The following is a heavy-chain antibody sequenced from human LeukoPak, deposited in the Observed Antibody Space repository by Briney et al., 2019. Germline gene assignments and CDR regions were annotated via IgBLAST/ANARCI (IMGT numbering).Heavy chain of an antibody. J-gene: IGHJ4*02. Sequence: GGSLKISFKGSGCRFNSYWIGWGRQMPGKGVEWMGIIYPGECDTRYRPSFQGEVNISVGKYINTAYLQWSSLKASDTAMYYCARVGDSSGYYYALSDYWGQGTLVTVSS. V-gene: IGHV5-51*01. D-gene: IGHD3-22*01. CDR2: IYPGECDT. CDR1: GCRFNSYW. CDR3: ARVGDSSGYYYALSDY.